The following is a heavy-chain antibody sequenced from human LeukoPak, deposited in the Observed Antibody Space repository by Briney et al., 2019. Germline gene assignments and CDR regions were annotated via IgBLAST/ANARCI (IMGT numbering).Heavy chain of an antibody. V-gene: IGHV3-21*01. J-gene: IGHJ6*03. CDR1: GFTFSSYS. Sequence: GGSLRLSCAASGFTFSSYSMNWVRQAPGKGLEWVSSISSSSSYIYYADSVKGRFTISRDNAKNSLYLQMNSLRAEDTAVYYCARGVGGSGSYYLDVWGKGTTATVSS. CDR3: ARGVGGSGSYYLDV. CDR2: ISSSSSYI. D-gene: IGHD3-10*01.